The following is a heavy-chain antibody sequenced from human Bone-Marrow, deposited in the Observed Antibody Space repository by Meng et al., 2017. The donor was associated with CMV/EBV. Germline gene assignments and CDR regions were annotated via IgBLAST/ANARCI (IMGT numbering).Heavy chain of an antibody. CDR3: ASGCFVVVPAAAGYYYYGMDV. J-gene: IGHJ6*02. Sequence: SVKVSCKASGGTFSSYAISWVRQAPGQGLEWMGGIIPILGIANYAQKFQGRVTITTDESTSTAYMELSSLRSEDTAVYYCASGCFVVVPAAAGYYYYGMDVWGQGTTVIVSS. CDR1: GGTFSSYA. CDR2: IIPILGIA. V-gene: IGHV1-69*10. D-gene: IGHD2-2*01.